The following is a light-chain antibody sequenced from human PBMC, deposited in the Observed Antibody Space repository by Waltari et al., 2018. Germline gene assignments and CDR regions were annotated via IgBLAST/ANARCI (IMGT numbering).Light chain of an antibody. CDR3: AAWDDSLSGKV. CDR1: SSNIGSNL. CDR2: RNN. J-gene: IGLJ3*02. Sequence: QTVLTQPPSASGTPGQRVTISCSGSSSNIGSNLVKCYRQLPGTATTLLVYRNNLRPSGVPDRFSGSKSGTSASLAISGLQSEDEADDYCAAWDDSLSGKVFGGGTKLTVL. V-gene: IGLV1-44*01.